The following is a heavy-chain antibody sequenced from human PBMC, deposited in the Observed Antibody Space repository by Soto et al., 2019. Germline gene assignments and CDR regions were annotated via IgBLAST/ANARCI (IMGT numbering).Heavy chain of an antibody. Sequence: GGSLRLSCAASGFTFTNYCIHWVRQAPGKGLVWVSRINSDGSNINYADFVKGRFTISRDNSKNTLYLQMNSLRAEDTAVYYCAKDSAVAGTFIDYGMDVWGQGTTVTVSS. CDR2: INSDGSNI. CDR3: AKDSAVAGTFIDYGMDV. V-gene: IGHV3-74*01. J-gene: IGHJ6*02. CDR1: GFTFTNYC. D-gene: IGHD6-19*01.